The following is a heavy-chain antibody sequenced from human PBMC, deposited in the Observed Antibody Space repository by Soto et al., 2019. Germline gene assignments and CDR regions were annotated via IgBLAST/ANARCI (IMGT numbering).Heavy chain of an antibody. J-gene: IGHJ4*02. CDR1: GFTFASSS. Sequence: SVKVSCKASGFTFASSSVQWVRQARGQRLEWIGWIVVGSGNTNYAQKFQERVTITRDMSTSTAYMELSSLRSEDTAVYYCAAAGPLHYYDSSGYSDYWGQGTLVTVSS. CDR2: IVVGSGNT. D-gene: IGHD3-22*01. V-gene: IGHV1-58*01. CDR3: AAAGPLHYYDSSGYSDY.